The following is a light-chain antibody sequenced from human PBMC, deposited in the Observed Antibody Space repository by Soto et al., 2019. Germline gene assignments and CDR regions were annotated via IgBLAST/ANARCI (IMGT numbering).Light chain of an antibody. V-gene: IGLV2-18*02. Sequence: QSALTQPPSVSGSPGQSVTISCTGTSSDVGSYNRVSWYQQPPGTAPKLMIYEVSNRPSGVPDRFSGSKSGNTASLTISGLQAEDEADYYCSSYTSSSRVFGGVTKLTVL. J-gene: IGLJ3*02. CDR1: SSDVGSYNR. CDR3: SSYTSSSRV. CDR2: EVS.